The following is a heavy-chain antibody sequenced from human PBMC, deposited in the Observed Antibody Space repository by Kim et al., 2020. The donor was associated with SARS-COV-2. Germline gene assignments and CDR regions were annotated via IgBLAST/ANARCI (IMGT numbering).Heavy chain of an antibody. CDR3: AARGRTAVAPITRREDY. J-gene: IGHJ4*02. CDR2: INHSGST. CDR1: GGSFSGYY. V-gene: IGHV4-34*01. D-gene: IGHD6-19*01. Sequence: SETLPLTCAVYGGSFSGYYWSWIRQPPGKGLEWIGEINHSGSTNYNPSLKSRVTISVDTSKNQFSLKLSSVTAADTAVYYCAARGRTAVAPITRREDYWGQGTLVTVSS.